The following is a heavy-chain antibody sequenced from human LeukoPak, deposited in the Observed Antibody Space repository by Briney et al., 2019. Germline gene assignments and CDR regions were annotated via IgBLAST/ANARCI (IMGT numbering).Heavy chain of an antibody. J-gene: IGHJ4*02. Sequence: ASVTVSCVASGYTFTHYYMHWVRQAPGQGLEWMGWINPNSGGTNYAQNFQGRVTMTRDTSISTAYMELSRLRSDDTAVYYCARDLEVWGRGTLVAVSS. V-gene: IGHV1-2*02. CDR2: INPNSGGT. CDR1: GYTFTHYY. CDR3: ARDLEV.